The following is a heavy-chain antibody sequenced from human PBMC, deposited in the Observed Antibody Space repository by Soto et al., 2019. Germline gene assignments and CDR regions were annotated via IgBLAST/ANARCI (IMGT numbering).Heavy chain of an antibody. V-gene: IGHV3-30*18. CDR3: AKATWGEWEQRGGVDY. Sequence: QVHLVESGGGVVQPGRSLRLSCAASAFIFSNHAMHWVRPAPGKGLEWVAVLSSDGRNPIYADSVRGRFSIARDTSKKTLHLQMNRLGTEGTAVYVGAKATWGEWEQRGGVDYWGQGTLVIGS. CDR1: AFIFSNHA. J-gene: IGHJ4*02. D-gene: IGHD1-26*01. CDR2: LSSDGRNP.